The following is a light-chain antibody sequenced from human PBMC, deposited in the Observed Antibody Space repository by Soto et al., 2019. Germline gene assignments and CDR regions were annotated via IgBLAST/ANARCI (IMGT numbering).Light chain of an antibody. CDR2: YDD. CDR3: AAWDDSLNGVV. V-gene: IGLV1-36*01. CDR1: SSNIGNNA. J-gene: IGLJ2*01. Sequence: QPVLTQPPSVSEAPRQRVTISCSGSSSNIGNNAVNWYQQLPGKAPKLLIYYDDLLPSGVSDRFFGSKSGTSASLAISGLQSEDEADYYCAAWDDSLNGVVFGGGTKLTVL.